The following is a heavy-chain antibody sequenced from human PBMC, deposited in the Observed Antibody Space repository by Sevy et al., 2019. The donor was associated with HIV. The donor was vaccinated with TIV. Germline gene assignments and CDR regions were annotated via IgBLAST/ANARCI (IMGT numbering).Heavy chain of an antibody. CDR1: GFTFSSYA. CDR3: AKDEFGSGWSISGY. V-gene: IGHV3-23*01. Sequence: GGSLRLSCAASGFTFSSYAMSWVRQAPGKGLEWVSAISGSGGGTYYADSVKGRFTISRDNSKNTLYLQMNSLRAEDTAVYYCAKDEFGSGWSISGYWGQGTLVTVSS. D-gene: IGHD6-19*01. CDR2: ISGSGGGT. J-gene: IGHJ4*02.